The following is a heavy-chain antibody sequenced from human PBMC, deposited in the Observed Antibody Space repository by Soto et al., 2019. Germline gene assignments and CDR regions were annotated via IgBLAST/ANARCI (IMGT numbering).Heavy chain of an antibody. J-gene: IGHJ4*02. Sequence: QVQLQQWGAGLLKPSETLSLTCAVNSESLSGYYWSWIRQSPGKGLEWIGEIDGSGNTNYSPSLRSLVAMSVDTSKNHLSLNLNSVSAADTAAYYRVGARGRLVGFDYWGQGTLVTVSS. CDR2: IDGSGNT. CDR3: VGARGRLVGFDY. CDR1: SESLSGYY. D-gene: IGHD1-26*01. V-gene: IGHV4-34*01.